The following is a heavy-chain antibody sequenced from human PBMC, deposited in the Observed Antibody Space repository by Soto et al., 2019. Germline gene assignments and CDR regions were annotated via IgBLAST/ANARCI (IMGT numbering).Heavy chain of an antibody. Sequence: GGSLRLSCAASGFTFSSYAMHWVRQAPGKGLEWVAVISYDGSNKYYADSVKGRFTISRDNSKNTLYLQMNSLRAEDTAVYYCARGDIVVVPAARAEEENYYYGMDVWGQGTTVTVSS. CDR3: ARGDIVVVPAARAEEENYYYGMDV. V-gene: IGHV3-30-3*01. J-gene: IGHJ6*02. CDR1: GFTFSSYA. CDR2: ISYDGSNK. D-gene: IGHD2-2*01.